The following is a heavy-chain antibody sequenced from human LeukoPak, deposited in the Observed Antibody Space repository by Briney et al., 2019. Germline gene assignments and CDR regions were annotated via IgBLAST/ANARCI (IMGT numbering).Heavy chain of an antibody. CDR3: ARMVGDSSSRAFDY. Sequence: SETLSLTCTVSGGSISSYYWSWIRQPPGKGLEWIGYIYYSGSTNYNPSLKSRVTISVDTSKNQFSLKLSSVTAADTAVYYCARMVGDSSSRAFDYWGQGTLVTVSS. CDR2: IYYSGST. D-gene: IGHD6-6*01. V-gene: IGHV4-59*08. J-gene: IGHJ4*02. CDR1: GGSISSYY.